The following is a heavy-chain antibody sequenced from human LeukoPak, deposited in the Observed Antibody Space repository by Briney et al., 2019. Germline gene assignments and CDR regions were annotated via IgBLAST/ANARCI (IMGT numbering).Heavy chain of an antibody. CDR1: GFTFSTYW. CDR2: INTDGIII. J-gene: IGHJ4*02. D-gene: IGHD6-13*01. Sequence: GGSLRLSCAASGFTFSTYWMHWVRQAPGKGLVWVSRINTDGIIITYAGSVKGRFTISRGNAKNTVYLQMNSLRAEDTAMYYCVAGLGNYWGQGTLVTVSS. V-gene: IGHV3-74*03. CDR3: VAGLGNY.